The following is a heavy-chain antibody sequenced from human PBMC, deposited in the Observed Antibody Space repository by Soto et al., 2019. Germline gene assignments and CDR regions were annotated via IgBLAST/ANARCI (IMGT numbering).Heavy chain of an antibody. CDR2: ISYDGSNK. V-gene: IGHV3-30*03. D-gene: IGHD6-19*01. CDR1: GFTFSSYG. Sequence: GGSLRLSCAASGFTFSSYGMHWVRQAPGKGLEWVAVISYDGSNKYYADSVKGRFTISRDNSKNTLYLQMNSLRAEDTAVYYCATSLDYTSGWEFDYWGQGTLVTVSS. CDR3: ATSLDYTSGWEFDY. J-gene: IGHJ4*02.